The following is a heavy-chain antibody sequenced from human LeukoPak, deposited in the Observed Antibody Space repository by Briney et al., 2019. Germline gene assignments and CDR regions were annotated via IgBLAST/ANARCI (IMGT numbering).Heavy chain of an antibody. V-gene: IGHV3-7*01. CDR1: GCTFSSYW. CDR3: ARDVRWQQLDY. D-gene: IGHD6-13*01. Sequence: GGSLRLSCAASGCTFSSYWMSWVRQAPGKGLEWVANIKQDGSEKYYVDSVKGRFTISRDNAKNSLYLQMNSLRAEDTAVYYCARDVRWQQLDYWGQGTLVTVSS. J-gene: IGHJ4*02. CDR2: IKQDGSEK.